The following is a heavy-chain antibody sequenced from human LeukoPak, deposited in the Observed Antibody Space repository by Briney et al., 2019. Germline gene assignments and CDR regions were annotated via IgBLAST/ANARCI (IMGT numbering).Heavy chain of an antibody. J-gene: IGHJ6*03. V-gene: IGHV3-23*01. Sequence: GGTLRLSCAASGFTFSSYDMIWVRQAPGKGLEWVSAISGSGGSTYYADSVKGRVTISRDNSKNTLYLQMNSLRAEDTAVYYCAKTAYYYDSSSYYYSDYYYHYMDVWGKGTTVTISS. CDR3: AKTAYYYDSSSYYYSDYYYHYMDV. CDR1: GFTFSSYD. D-gene: IGHD3-22*01. CDR2: ISGSGGST.